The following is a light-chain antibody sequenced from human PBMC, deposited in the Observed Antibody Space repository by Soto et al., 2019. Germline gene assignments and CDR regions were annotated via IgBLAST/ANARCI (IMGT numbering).Light chain of an antibody. CDR3: QQYYNLRT. Sequence: DIQMTQSPSSLSASVGDRVTITCQASQDISNYLNWYQQKPGKAPKLLIYDASNLETGVPSRFSGSGSGTDFTFTISSLQPEYIATYYCQQYYNLRTFGQGTRLEIK. V-gene: IGKV1-33*01. CDR2: DAS. CDR1: QDISNY. J-gene: IGKJ5*01.